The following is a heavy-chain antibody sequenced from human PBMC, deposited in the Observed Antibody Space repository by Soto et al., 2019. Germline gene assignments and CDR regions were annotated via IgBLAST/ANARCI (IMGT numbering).Heavy chain of an antibody. CDR3: ERDYRGFGGGY. CDR2: IIPLFGTA. J-gene: IGHJ4*02. CDR1: GGTFSSYA. V-gene: IGHV1-69*06. Sequence: QVQLVQSGAEVKKPGSSVKVSCKAYGGTFSSYAISWVRQAPGQGLEWMGGIIPLFGTANYAQKFQGRVTITADKSTSSAYMDLSSLGSEDTAVYYCERDYRGFGGGYWGQGTLVTVSS. D-gene: IGHD3-10*01.